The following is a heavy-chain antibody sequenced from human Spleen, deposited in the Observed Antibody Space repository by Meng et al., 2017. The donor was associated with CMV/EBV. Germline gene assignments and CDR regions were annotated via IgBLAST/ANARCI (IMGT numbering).Heavy chain of an antibody. V-gene: IGHV3-21*05. Sequence: GESLKISCAASKFIFSSYSMNWVRQAPGKGLEWVSYISSSSGYIYYADSVKGRFTISRDNSRNSLYLQMNSLSAEDTAVYYCARDISCTTSNCYSGDFYYYYHGMEVWGQGTTVTVSS. CDR2: ISSSSGYI. J-gene: IGHJ6*02. CDR1: KFIFSSYS. D-gene: IGHD2-15*01. CDR3: ARDISCTTSNCYSGDFYYYYHGMEV.